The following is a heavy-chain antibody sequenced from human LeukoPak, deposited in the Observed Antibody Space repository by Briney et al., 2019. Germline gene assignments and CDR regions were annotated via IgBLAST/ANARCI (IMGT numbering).Heavy chain of an antibody. V-gene: IGHV3-30*18. CDR1: GFTFSSYS. CDR2: MSNSGENT. Sequence: PGGSLRLSCAASGFTFSSYSMQWVRQTPGKGLEWVGIMSNSGENTFYGEAVKGRFTISRDNSQNTLYLQMNSLRPEDTAVYYCAKGGASGTRYVDYWGQGTLVTVSS. D-gene: IGHD3-10*01. J-gene: IGHJ4*02. CDR3: AKGGASGTRYVDY.